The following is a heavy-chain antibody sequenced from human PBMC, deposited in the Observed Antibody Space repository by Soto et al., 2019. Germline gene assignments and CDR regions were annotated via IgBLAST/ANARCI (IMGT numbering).Heavy chain of an antibody. V-gene: IGHV3-7*01. CDR2: IKQDGSDK. J-gene: IGHJ4*02. Sequence: PGGSLRLSCAASGFTFSNYWMSWVRQAPGKGLEWVAIIKQDGSDKYYVDSVKGRFTISRDNAKNSLYLQMNSLRTEDAAVYYCARNRDHAFDYWGRGTLVTVSS. CDR3: ARNRDHAFDY. CDR1: GFTFSNYW.